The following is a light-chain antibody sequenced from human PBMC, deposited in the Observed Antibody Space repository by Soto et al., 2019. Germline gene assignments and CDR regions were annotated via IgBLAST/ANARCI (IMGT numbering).Light chain of an antibody. J-gene: IGKJ5*01. CDR2: AAS. Sequence: IRMTHSPSSLAASTGDIVTITFRASQGISSYLAWYQQKPGKAPKLLIYAASTLQSEVPSRFSGGGSGTEFALTISSLQPEDFATYYCQHLSTFPTTFGQGTRLEI. CDR1: QGISSY. CDR3: QHLSTFPTT. V-gene: IGKV1-8*01.